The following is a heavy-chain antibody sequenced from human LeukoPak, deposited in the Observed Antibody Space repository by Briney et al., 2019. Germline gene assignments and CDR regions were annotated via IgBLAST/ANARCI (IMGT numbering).Heavy chain of an antibody. V-gene: IGHV4-59*01. CDR1: GGSISRYY. D-gene: IGHD6-13*01. J-gene: IGHJ4*02. CDR3: AREGVAAAGAFDN. Sequence: SETLSLTCTVSGGSISRYYWSWIRQPPGKGLEWIAHMYYSGSSKYNPYLKSRATISRDTSKNQFSLKLTSVTVADTAVYFCAREGVAAAGAFDNWGQGTLVTVSA. CDR2: MYYSGSS.